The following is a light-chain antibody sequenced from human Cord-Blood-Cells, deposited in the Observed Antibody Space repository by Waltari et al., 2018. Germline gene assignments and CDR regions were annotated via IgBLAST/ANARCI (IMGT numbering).Light chain of an antibody. CDR1: QSLVYSDGNTY. Sequence: DVVMTQSPLSLPVTLGQPASISCRSSQSLVYSDGNTYLNWFQQRPGQSPRRLIYKVSNRDSGVPDRFSGSVSGTDFTLKISMVEAEDVGVYYCRQGTHPYSFGQGTKLEIK. CDR3: RQGTHPYS. J-gene: IGKJ2*03. V-gene: IGKV2-30*01. CDR2: KVS.